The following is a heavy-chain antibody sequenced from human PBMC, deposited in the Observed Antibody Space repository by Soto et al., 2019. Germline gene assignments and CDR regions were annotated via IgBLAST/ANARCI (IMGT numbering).Heavy chain of an antibody. Sequence: SETLSLTCIVSGASVSSDFSYWSWIRQPPGKGLEWIGCLYSSGNTNYNPSLNSRVTISLDTSKNHFSLRLTSVTAADTAVYYCARVWGGYYFDFWGQGTLVTVSS. CDR3: ARVWGGYYFDF. V-gene: IGHV4-61*03. D-gene: IGHD3-16*01. CDR1: GASVSSDFSY. J-gene: IGHJ4*02. CDR2: LYSSGNT.